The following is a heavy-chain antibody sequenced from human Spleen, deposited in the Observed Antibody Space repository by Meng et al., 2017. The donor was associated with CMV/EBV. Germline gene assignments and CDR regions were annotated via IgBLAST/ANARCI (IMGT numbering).Heavy chain of an antibody. Sequence: ISSGGYYWSWIRQHPGKGLEWIGYIYYSGSTYYNPSLKSRVTISVDTSKNQFSLKLSSVTAADTAVYYCARAHYYDSSGYRLDAFDIWGQGTMVTVSS. CDR2: IYYSGST. V-gene: IGHV4-31*02. CDR1: ISSGGYY. J-gene: IGHJ3*02. CDR3: ARAHYYDSSGYRLDAFDI. D-gene: IGHD3-22*01.